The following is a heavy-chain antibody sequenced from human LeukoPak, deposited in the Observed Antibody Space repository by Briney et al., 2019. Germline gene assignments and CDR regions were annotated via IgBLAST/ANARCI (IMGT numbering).Heavy chain of an antibody. CDR3: ARALDEYYFDY. V-gene: IGHV3-21*01. D-gene: IGHD3/OR15-3a*01. Sequence: GGSLRLSCAASGFTFSSYSMNWVRQAPGKGLEWVSSISSSSSYIYYADSVKGRFTISRDNAKNSLYLQTNSLRAEDTAVYYCARALDEYYFDYWGQGTLVTVSS. CDR1: GFTFSSYS. CDR2: ISSSSSYI. J-gene: IGHJ4*02.